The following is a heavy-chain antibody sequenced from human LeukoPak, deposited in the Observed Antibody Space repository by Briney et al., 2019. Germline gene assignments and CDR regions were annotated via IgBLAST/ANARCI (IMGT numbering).Heavy chain of an antibody. CDR1: GYTFTSYY. CDR2: INPSGGST. D-gene: IGHD3-10*01. V-gene: IGHV1-46*03. Sequence: ASVKVSCKASGYTFTSYYMHWVRQGPGQGLEWVGIINPSGGSTSYAQKFQGRVTMTRDTSTSTVYMELSSLRSEDTAVYYCARAIPNYYGSGSYLDYWGQGTLVTVSS. CDR3: ARAIPNYYGSGSYLDY. J-gene: IGHJ4*02.